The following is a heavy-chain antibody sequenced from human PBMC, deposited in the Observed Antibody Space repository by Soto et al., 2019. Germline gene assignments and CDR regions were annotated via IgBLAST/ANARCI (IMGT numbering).Heavy chain of an antibody. CDR2: IYYSGST. J-gene: IGHJ4*02. Sequence: PSETLSLTCTVSGGSISSYYWSWIRQPPGKGLEWIGYIYYSGSTNYNPSLKSRVTISVDTSKNQFSLKLSSVTAADTAVYYCAREGEGDYLGYFAYWGQGTLVTVSS. V-gene: IGHV4-59*01. CDR3: AREGEGDYLGYFAY. CDR1: GGSISSYY. D-gene: IGHD4-17*01.